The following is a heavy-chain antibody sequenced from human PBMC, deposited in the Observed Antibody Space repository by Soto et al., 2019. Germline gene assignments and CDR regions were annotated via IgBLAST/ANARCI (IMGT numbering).Heavy chain of an antibody. V-gene: IGHV3-23*01. CDR3: AKDPVPASPLGWFDP. D-gene: IGHD2-2*01. CDR2: ISGSGGST. Sequence: EVQLLESGGGLVQPGGSLRLSCAASGFTFSSYAMTWVRQAPGKGLEWVSGISGSGGSTYYADSVKGRFTISRDNSKNTLYLQMNSLRAEDTAVYYCAKDPVPASPLGWFDPWGQGTLVTVSS. CDR1: GFTFSSYA. J-gene: IGHJ5*02.